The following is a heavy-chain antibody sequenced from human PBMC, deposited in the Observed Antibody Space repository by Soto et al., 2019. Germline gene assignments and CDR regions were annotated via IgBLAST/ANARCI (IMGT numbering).Heavy chain of an antibody. CDR2: IYPGDSDT. J-gene: IGHJ4*02. D-gene: IGHD3-9*01. V-gene: IGHV5-51*01. Sequence: GESLKISCKGSEYSFVSYWIAWVRQMPGKGLEWMGIIYPGDSDTRYSPSFQGQVTISVDKSISTAYLQWSSLEASDTAMYYCLRRADYNILTGYFYYCDYWGQGSLVAVSS. CDR3: LRRADYNILTGYFYYCDY. CDR1: EYSFVSYW.